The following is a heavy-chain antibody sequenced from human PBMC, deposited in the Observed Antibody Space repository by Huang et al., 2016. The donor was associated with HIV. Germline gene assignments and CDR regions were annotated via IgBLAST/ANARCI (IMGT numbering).Heavy chain of an antibody. CDR2: IRQDESEK. J-gene: IGHJ6*02. D-gene: IGHD1-7*01. CDR1: TFRFGAYW. Sequence: VESGGRLVQPGGSIRLSCVGSTFRFGAYWMSWVRQPPGKGLGGVANIRQDESEKYYVDSVKGRFNISRDNAKKVVFLEMNNVRVEDTATYFCATKTAGMDIWGQGTTVTVS. CDR3: ATKTAGMDI. V-gene: IGHV3-7*03.